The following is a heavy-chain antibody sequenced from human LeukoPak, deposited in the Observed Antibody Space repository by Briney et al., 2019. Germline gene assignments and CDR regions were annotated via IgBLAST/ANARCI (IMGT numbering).Heavy chain of an antibody. D-gene: IGHD6-19*01. CDR3: ARDWGASGWYNWFDP. CDR1: GFTFSSYA. CDR2: VAHDGVNK. V-gene: IGHV3-30*03. Sequence: GGSLRLSCATSGFTFSSYAMHWVRQAPGQGLEWVATVAHDGVNKYYIDSVNGRFTITRDSSRNTLYLQMNNLRPEDTAVYYCARDWGASGWYNWFDPWGQGALVTVSS. J-gene: IGHJ5*02.